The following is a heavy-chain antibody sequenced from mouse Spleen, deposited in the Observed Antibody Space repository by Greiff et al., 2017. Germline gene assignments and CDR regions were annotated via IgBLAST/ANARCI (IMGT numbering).Heavy chain of an antibody. J-gene: IGHJ2*01. CDR3: ARPITTVVARYFGY. D-gene: IGHD1-1*01. CDR2: ISSGGSYT. CDR1: GFTFSSYA. V-gene: IGHV5-9-1*01. Sequence: EVKLMESGGGLVKPGGSLKLSCAASGFTFSSYAMSWVRQTPEKRLEWVATISSGGSYTYYPDSVKGRFTISRDNAKNTLYLQMSSLRSEDTAMYYCARPITTVVARYFGYWGQGTTLTVSS.